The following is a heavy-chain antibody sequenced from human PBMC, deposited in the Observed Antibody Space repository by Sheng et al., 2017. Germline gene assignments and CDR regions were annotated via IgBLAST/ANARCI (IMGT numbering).Heavy chain of an antibody. Sequence: QVQLQESGPGLVKPSETLSLTCAVSGYSISSGYYWGWIRQPPGKGLEWIGSIYHSGSTYYNPSLKSRVTISVDTSKNQFSLKLSSVTAADTAVYYCAREAYYYDSSGYSSVRHDAFDIWGQGTMV. D-gene: IGHD3-22*01. J-gene: IGHJ3*02. CDR1: GYSISSGYY. V-gene: IGHV4-38-2*02. CDR3: AREAYYYDSSGYSSVRHDAFDI. CDR2: IYHSGST.